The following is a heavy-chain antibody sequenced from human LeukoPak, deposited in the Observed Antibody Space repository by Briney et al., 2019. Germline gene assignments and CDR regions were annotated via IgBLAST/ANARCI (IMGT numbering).Heavy chain of an antibody. V-gene: IGHV3-48*03. CDR3: ARQISRYCSGGSCYSGWEFYCHY. J-gene: IGHJ4*02. CDR2: ISSSGSSI. Sequence: GGSLRLSCAASGFTFSSYEMNWVRQAPGKGLEWVSYISSSGSSIHYADSVKGRFTISRDNAKNSLYLQMNSLRAEDTAVYHCARQISRYCSGGSCYSGWEFYCHYWGQGTPVTVSS. CDR1: GFTFSSYE. D-gene: IGHD2-15*01.